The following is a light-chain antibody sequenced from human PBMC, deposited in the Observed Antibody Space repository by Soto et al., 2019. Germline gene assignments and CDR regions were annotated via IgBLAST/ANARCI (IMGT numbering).Light chain of an antibody. CDR1: NIGSKS. J-gene: IGLJ2*01. CDR3: QVWDSSSDPDVV. Sequence: SYQLTQPPSVSVAPGQTARITCGGTNIGSKSVHWYQQKPRQAPVLVVYDDSDRPSGIPERFSGSNSGNTATLTISRVEAGDEADYYCQVWDSSSDPDVVFGGGTKLTVL. V-gene: IGLV3-21*02. CDR2: DDS.